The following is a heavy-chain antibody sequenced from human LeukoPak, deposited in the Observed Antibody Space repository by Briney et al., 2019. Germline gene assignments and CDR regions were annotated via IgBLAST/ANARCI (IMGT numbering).Heavy chain of an antibody. CDR1: GGSISNYY. Sequence: SETLSLTCSVSGGSISNYYWSWIRQPPGNGLEWIGSMYYSGSTNYNPSLKSRATISEDTSKKQFSLKLSSVTAADTAVYYCARAGYDTSGFWYFDLWGRGTLVTVSS. J-gene: IGHJ2*01. CDR3: ARAGYDTSGFWYFDL. D-gene: IGHD3-22*01. CDR2: MYYSGST. V-gene: IGHV4-59*01.